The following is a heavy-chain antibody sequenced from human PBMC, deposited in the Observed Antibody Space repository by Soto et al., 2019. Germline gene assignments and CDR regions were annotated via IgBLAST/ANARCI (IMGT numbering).Heavy chain of an antibody. CDR1: GYTFTSYY. CDR2: INPSGGSP. V-gene: IGHV1-46*01. J-gene: IGHJ3*02. CDR3: ARDLVYSSSWYPDAFDI. Sequence: VAAVKVSCKASGYTFTSYYMHWVRQAPGQGLEWMGIINPSGGSPSYAQKFQGRVTMTRDTSTSTVYMELSSLRSEDTAVYYCARDLVYSSSWYPDAFDIWGQGTMVTVSS. D-gene: IGHD6-13*01.